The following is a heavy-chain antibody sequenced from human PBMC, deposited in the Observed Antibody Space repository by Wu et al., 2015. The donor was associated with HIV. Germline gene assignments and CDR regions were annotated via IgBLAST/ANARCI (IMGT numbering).Heavy chain of an antibody. CDR1: GYTFTAYD. D-gene: IGHD3-3*01. J-gene: IGHJ4*02. CDR2: MNPNNGNT. Sequence: QVQLVQSGTEVKKPGASVKVSCKAFGYTFTAYDINWVRQATGQGLEYMGWMNPNNGNTASAQKFQGRITMTRTTSINTAYLELSSLKSEDTAVYYCVGRQKYIPGESGDFDYWGQGTLVTVSS. CDR3: VGRQKYIPGESGDFDY. V-gene: IGHV1-8*02.